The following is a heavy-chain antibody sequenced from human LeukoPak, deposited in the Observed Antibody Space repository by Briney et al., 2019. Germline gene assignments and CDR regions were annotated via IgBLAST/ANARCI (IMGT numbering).Heavy chain of an antibody. J-gene: IGHJ5*02. D-gene: IGHD2-2*01. V-gene: IGHV4-39*01. CDR1: GGSINSSSYY. CDR3: ARHDLTNIVVVPAAVNWFDP. CDR2: IYYSGST. Sequence: KPSETLSLTCTVSGGSINSSSYYWRWIRQPPGKGLEWIGSIYYSGSTYYNPSLKSRVTISVDTSKNQFSLKLSSVTAADTAVYYCARHDLTNIVVVPAAVNWFDPWGQGTLVTVSS.